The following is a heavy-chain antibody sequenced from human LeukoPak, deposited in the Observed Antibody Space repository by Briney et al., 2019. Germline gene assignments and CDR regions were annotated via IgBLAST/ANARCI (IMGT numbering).Heavy chain of an antibody. J-gene: IGHJ4*02. Sequence: GGSLRLSCAASGFTFSPYPMNWVRQAPGKGLEWVSYISGGSDTIHYADSVKGRFTISRDNAKNSLYLQMNSLRAEDTAVYYCAKGNSGSYFVYFDYWGQGTLVTVSS. D-gene: IGHD1-26*01. CDR3: AKGNSGSYFVYFDY. CDR1: GFTFSPYP. CDR2: ISGGSDTI. V-gene: IGHV3-48*04.